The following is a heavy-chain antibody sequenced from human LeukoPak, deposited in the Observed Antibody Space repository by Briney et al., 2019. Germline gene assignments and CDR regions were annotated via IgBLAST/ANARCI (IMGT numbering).Heavy chain of an antibody. V-gene: IGHV3-23*01. J-gene: IGHJ4*02. CDR2: ISGSGGST. Sequence: PGGSLRLSCAASGFTFSSYAMSWVRQAPGKGLEWVSAISGSGGSTYYADSVKGRFTISRDNSKNTLYLQMNSLRAEDTAVYYCAKDSRVLRFLEWLYRFDYWGQGTLVTVSS. D-gene: IGHD3-3*01. CDR1: GFTFSSYA. CDR3: AKDSRVLRFLEWLYRFDY.